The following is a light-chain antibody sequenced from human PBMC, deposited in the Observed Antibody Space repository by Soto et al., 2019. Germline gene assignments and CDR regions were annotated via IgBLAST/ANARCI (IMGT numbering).Light chain of an antibody. CDR1: TSNIGTND. CDR3: AAWDNILSVPG. Sequence: QSALTQTPSASGTPGQWVTISCSGGTSNIGTNDVYWYQHRPGTAPKLLIYSNDQRPSGVPDRFSASKSGTSASLAISGLRSEDEAEYYCAAWDNILSVPGFGCGTKLTVL. J-gene: IGLJ3*02. V-gene: IGLV1-47*01. CDR2: SND.